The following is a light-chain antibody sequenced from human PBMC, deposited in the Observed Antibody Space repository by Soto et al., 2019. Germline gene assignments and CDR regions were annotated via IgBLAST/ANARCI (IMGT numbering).Light chain of an antibody. J-gene: IGKJ1*01. CDR2: GAS. CDR1: QSVNSNY. CDR3: QHYNSYSEA. V-gene: IGKV3-20*01. Sequence: EIVLTQSPGTLSLSPGERATLSCRASQSVNSNYLAWYQQKRGQAPRLLIYGASSRATGIPDRFSGSGSGTDFTLTISRLEPEDFATYYCQHYNSYSEAFGQGTKVELK.